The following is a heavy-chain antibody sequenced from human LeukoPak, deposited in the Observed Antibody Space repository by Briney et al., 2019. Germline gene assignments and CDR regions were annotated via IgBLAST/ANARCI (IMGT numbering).Heavy chain of an antibody. D-gene: IGHD3-3*01. CDR2: MNPNSGNT. CDR1: GYTFTSYD. V-gene: IGHV1-8*01. J-gene: IGHJ5*02. CDR3: ARPYYDFWSGYSRVGYNWFDP. Sequence: ASVKVSCKASGYTFTSYDINWVRQATGQGLEWMGWMNPNSGNTGYAQKFQGRVTMTRNTSISTAYMELSSLRSEDTAVYYCARPYYDFWSGYSRVGYNWFDPWGQGTLVTVSS.